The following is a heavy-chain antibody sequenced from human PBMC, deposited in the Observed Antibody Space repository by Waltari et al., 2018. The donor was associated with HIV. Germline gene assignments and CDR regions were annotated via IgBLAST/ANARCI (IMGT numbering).Heavy chain of an antibody. J-gene: IGHJ4*02. CDR3: VKDMFGEYDY. V-gene: IGHV3-74*01. Sequence: EVQLVQSGGGLVQPGGSRRLSSAASGFSVSRYWMHWVRQIPGQGLVWVSRINPDGNTINYADSVRGRFTISRDYAKNTLYLQMNSLRDEDTAMYYCVKDMFGEYDYWGQGTLVTVSS. CDR2: INPDGNTI. CDR1: GFSVSRYW. D-gene: IGHD3-10*02.